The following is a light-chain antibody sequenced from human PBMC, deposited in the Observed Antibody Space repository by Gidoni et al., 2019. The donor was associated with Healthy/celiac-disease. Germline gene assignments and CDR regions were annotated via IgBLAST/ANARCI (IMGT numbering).Light chain of an antibody. CDR3: QQYDNLPPLT. J-gene: IGKJ4*01. CDR2: DAS. V-gene: IGKV1-33*01. Sequence: DIQMTQSPSSLSASVGDRVNITCQASQDISNYLNWYQQKPGKAPKLLIYDASNLATGVPSRFSGSGSGTDFTFTISSLQPEDIATYYCQQYDNLPPLTFGGGTKVEIK. CDR1: QDISNY.